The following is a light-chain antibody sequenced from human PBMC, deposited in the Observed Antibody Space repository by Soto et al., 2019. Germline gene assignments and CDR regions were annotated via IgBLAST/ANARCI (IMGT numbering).Light chain of an antibody. Sequence: QSVLTQPASVSGSPGQSITISCTGTSSDVGGYNYVSWYQQHPGKAPKLMISEVSNRPSGVSNRFSGSKSGNTASLTISGLQAEDEAHYYCNSYTSSSSYVLGTATKVTVL. J-gene: IGLJ1*01. V-gene: IGLV2-14*01. CDR3: NSYTSSSSYV. CDR1: SSDVGGYNY. CDR2: EVS.